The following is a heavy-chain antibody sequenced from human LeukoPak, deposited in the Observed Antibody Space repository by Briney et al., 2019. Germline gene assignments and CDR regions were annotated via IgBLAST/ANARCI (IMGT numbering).Heavy chain of an antibody. V-gene: IGHV1-46*01. CDR3: ATLAAAGIYNWFDP. Sequence: ASVKVSCKASGYAFTMYYIHWVRQAPGQGLEWMGVINPTDGATTYAQRFQVRVTMTRDMSTTPVYMDLRSLRSEDTAVYYCATLAAAGIYNWFDPWGQGTLVTVSS. D-gene: IGHD6-13*01. CDR2: INPTDGAT. J-gene: IGHJ5*02. CDR1: GYAFTMYY.